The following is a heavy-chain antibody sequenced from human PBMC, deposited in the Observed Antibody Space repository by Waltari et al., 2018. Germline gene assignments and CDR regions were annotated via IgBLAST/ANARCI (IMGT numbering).Heavy chain of an antibody. CDR3: ARGPRLYITGMPYFDY. CDR2: IYSSGSV. J-gene: IGHJ4*02. CDR1: GGSITSGAYY. Sequence: QVQLQESGPGLVKPSQTLSLTCTVSGGSITSGAYYWSWIRQHPGKGLEWIGFIYSSGSVSSNPSLKGRVTISLDTSENQLSLKLSSVTAADTAVYYCARGPRLYITGMPYFDYWGQGTLVTVSS. D-gene: IGHD1-20*01. V-gene: IGHV4-31*03.